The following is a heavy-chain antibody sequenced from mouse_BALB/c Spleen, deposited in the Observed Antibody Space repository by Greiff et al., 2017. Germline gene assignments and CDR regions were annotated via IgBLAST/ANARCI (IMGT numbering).Heavy chain of an antibody. Sequence: EVKLEESGGGLVQPGGSMKLSCVASGFTFSNYWMNWVRQSPEKGLEWVAEIRLKSNNYATHYAESVKGRFTISRDDSKSSVYLQMNNLRAEDTGIYDCTIRRRYYYAMDYWGQGTSVTVSS. CDR2: IRLKSNNYAT. CDR1: GFTFSNYW. J-gene: IGHJ4*01. D-gene: IGHD1-2*01. CDR3: TIRRRYYYAMDY. V-gene: IGHV6-6*02.